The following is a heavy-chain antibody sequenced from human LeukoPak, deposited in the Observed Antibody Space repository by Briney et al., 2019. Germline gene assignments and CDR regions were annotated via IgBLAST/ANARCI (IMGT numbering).Heavy chain of an antibody. Sequence: SVKVSCKASGFTFTSSAMQWVRQARGQRLEWIGWIIVGSGNTNYAQKFQGRVTITRDMSTSTAYMGLSSLRSEDTAVYYCAAFVGGSYEDYFDYWGQGTLVTVSS. V-gene: IGHV1-58*02. D-gene: IGHD1-26*01. CDR2: IIVGSGNT. CDR1: GFTFTSSA. CDR3: AAFVGGSYEDYFDY. J-gene: IGHJ4*02.